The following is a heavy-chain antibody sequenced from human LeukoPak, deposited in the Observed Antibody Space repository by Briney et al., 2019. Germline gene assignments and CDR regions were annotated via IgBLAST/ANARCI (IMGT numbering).Heavy chain of an antibody. CDR2: ISAYNGNT. J-gene: IGHJ4*02. Sequence: GASVKVSCKASGYTFNSYGISWVRQAPGQGLEWMGWISAYNGNTNYAQKFQGRVTMTTDTSTSTAYMELRSLRSDDTAVYYCARDISVGSGSYYGYWGQGTLVTVSS. V-gene: IGHV1-18*01. D-gene: IGHD3-10*01. CDR1: GYTFNSYG. CDR3: ARDISVGSGSYYGY.